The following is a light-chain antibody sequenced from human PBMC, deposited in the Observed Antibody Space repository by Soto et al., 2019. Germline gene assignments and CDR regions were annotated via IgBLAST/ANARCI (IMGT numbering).Light chain of an antibody. CDR3: NSYAATNNFPSDV. CDR2: EVS. V-gene: IGLV2-8*01. J-gene: IGLJ1*01. Sequence: QSALTQPPSASGSPGQSVTISCTGTSSDIGSYNYISWYQQHPGKAPKLIIYEVSKRPFGVPDRFSGSKSGNTASLTVSGLQADDEADYYCNSYAATNNFPSDVFGTGTKLTVL. CDR1: SSDIGSYNY.